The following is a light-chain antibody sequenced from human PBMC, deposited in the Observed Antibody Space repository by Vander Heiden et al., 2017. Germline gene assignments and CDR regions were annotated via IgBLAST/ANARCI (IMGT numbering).Light chain of an antibody. J-gene: IGKJ4*01. V-gene: IGKV3-11*01. CDR3: QRHSNWPT. CDR2: DAS. CDR1: QSVSSY. Sequence: EIALSQSPATLALVPGEIAILSCRASQSVSSYLGWYQPTPGQSPSLLIYDASIRTTGIPARFSGSGSGTYFTLTISSLEAEDFAVYYCQRHSNWPTFGGGTKVEIK.